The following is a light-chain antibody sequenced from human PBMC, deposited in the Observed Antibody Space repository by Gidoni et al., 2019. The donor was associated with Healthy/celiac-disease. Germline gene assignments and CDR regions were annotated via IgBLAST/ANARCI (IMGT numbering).Light chain of an antibody. Sequence: EIVSTQSPDTLSLSPGERATLSCRASQSVSSYLAWYQQKPGQAPRLLIYDASNRATGIPARFSGSGSGTDFTLTISSLEPEDFAVYYCQQRSNWPPALTFGGGTKVEIK. CDR2: DAS. V-gene: IGKV3-11*01. CDR1: QSVSSY. J-gene: IGKJ4*01. CDR3: QQRSNWPPALT.